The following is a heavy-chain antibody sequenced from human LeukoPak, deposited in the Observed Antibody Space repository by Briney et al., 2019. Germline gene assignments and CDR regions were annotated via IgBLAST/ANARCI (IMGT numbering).Heavy chain of an antibody. CDR1: GGSFSGYY. J-gene: IGHJ5*02. Sequence: SETLSLTCAVYGGSFSGYYWSWIRQPPGKGLEWIGEINHSGSTNYNPSLKSRVTISVDTSENQFSLKLSSVTAADTAVYYCARSNGSGSYYNWFDPWGQGTLVTVSS. CDR2: INHSGST. D-gene: IGHD3-10*01. V-gene: IGHV4-34*01. CDR3: ARSNGSGSYYNWFDP.